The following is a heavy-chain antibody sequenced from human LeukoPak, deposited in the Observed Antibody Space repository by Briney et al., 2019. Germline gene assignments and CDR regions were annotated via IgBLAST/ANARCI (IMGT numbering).Heavy chain of an antibody. D-gene: IGHD3-3*01. J-gene: IGHJ4*02. Sequence: GGSLRLSCAASGFTFSSSAMSWVRQAPGKGLEWVSAISGSGGSTYYADSVKGRFTISRDNSKNTLYLQMNSLRAEDTAVYYCAKSDGDFWSGYYLDYWGQGTLVTVSS. V-gene: IGHV3-23*01. CDR3: AKSDGDFWSGYYLDY. CDR1: GFTFSSSA. CDR2: ISGSGGST.